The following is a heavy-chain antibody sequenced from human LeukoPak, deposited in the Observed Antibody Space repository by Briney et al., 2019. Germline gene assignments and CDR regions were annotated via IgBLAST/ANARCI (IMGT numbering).Heavy chain of an antibody. D-gene: IGHD3-9*01. CDR2: MNPNSGNT. V-gene: IGHV1-8*01. CDR3: ARGARRDHYDILTGDAFDI. CDR1: GYTFTTYN. Sequence: GASVKVSCKASGYTFTTYNINWVRQATGQGLEWMGWMNPNSGNTGYAQKFQGRVTMTRNTSISTAYMELSSLRSEDTAVYYYARGARRDHYDILTGDAFDIWGQGTMVTVSS. J-gene: IGHJ3*02.